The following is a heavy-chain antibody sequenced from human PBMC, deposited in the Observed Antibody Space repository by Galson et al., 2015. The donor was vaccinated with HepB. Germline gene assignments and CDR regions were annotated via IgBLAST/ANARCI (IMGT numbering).Heavy chain of an antibody. J-gene: IGHJ2*01. V-gene: IGHV1-18*01. CDR3: ARWTVITRTNWYFDF. D-gene: IGHD4-23*01. CDR2: INGFNGDT. CDR1: GYIFTTYG. Sequence: SVKVSCKASGYIFTTYGMAWVRQAPGQGLEWVGWINGFNGDTNYAQKFRDRVTMTTDTPTTTAFMELRSLRSDDTAIYYCARWTVITRTNWYFDFGGCGTLITVSS.